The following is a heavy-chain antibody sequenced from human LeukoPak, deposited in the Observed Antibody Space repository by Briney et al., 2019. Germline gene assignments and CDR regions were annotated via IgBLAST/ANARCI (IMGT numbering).Heavy chain of an antibody. CDR1: GGSISSYY. CDR3: ARDIPYGSGSSNWFDP. Sequence: SETLSLTCTVSGGSISSYYWSWIRQPAGKGLEWIGRIYTSGSTNYNPSLKSRVTMSVDTSKNQFSLKLSSVTAADTAVYYCARDIPYGSGSSNWFDPWGQGTLVTVSS. D-gene: IGHD3-10*01. J-gene: IGHJ5*02. CDR2: IYTSGST. V-gene: IGHV4-4*07.